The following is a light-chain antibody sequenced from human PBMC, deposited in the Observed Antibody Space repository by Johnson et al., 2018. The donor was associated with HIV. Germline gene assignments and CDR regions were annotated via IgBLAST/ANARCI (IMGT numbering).Light chain of an antibody. CDR3: GTWDSSLSGV. CDR2: YNN. CDR1: SSNIGNNY. V-gene: IGLV1-51*01. J-gene: IGLJ1*01. Sequence: QSVLTQPPSVSAAPGQKVTISCSGSSSNIGNNYVSWYQQLPGTAPKLLIYYNNKRPSGIPDRFSGSKSGTSATLGITGLQTGDEADYYCGTWDSSLSGVFGTRTKVTVL.